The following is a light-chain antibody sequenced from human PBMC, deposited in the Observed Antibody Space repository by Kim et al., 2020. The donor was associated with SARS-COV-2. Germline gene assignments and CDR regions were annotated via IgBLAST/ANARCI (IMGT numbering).Light chain of an antibody. Sequence: QPASISCRSSQSLVHRDGNTYLSWLQQRPGQPPRLLIYKTYKRFSGVSDRFSGSGARTDFTLKISRVEAEDVGIYYCMQATQYPHSFGQGTKLEI. V-gene: IGKV2-24*01. CDR1: QSLVHRDGNTY. CDR2: KTY. J-gene: IGKJ2*03. CDR3: MQATQYPHS.